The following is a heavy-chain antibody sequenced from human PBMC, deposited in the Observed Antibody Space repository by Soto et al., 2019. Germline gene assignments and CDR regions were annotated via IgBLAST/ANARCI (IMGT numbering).Heavy chain of an antibody. Sequence: AGESLKISCKGSGYSFTSYWISWVRQMPGKGLDWMGRIDPSDSNTQYSPSFQGHVTISADKSISTAYLQWSSLKASDTAMYYCARRASGTYYKTFDYWGQGTLVTVSS. D-gene: IGHD3-10*01. V-gene: IGHV5-10-1*01. CDR3: ARRASGTYYKTFDY. J-gene: IGHJ4*02. CDR2: IDPSDSNT. CDR1: GYSFTSYW.